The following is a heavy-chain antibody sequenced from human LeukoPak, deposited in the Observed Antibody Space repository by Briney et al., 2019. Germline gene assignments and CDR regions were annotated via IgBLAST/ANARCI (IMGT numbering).Heavy chain of an antibody. D-gene: IGHD5-24*01. V-gene: IGHV3-30*02. CDR3: AKAVEMATSLSVVSVVRRSGTARGAGY. CDR2: IRYDGSNK. CDR1: GFTLSSYG. Sequence: HGGSLRLSCAASGFTLSSYGMHWVRQAPGKGLGWGAFIRYDGSNKYYAGSVKGRFTISRDNSKNTLYLQMNSLRAEDTAVYYCAKAVEMATSLSVVSVVRRSGTARGAGYWGQGTLVTVSS. J-gene: IGHJ4*02.